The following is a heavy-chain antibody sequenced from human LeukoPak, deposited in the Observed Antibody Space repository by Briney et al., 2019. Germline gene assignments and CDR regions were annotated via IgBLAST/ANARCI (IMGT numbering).Heavy chain of an antibody. D-gene: IGHD3-22*01. CDR2: FAPEDGET. Sequence: ASVKVSCKVSGYTLTELSMHWVRQAPGKGLEWMGGFAPEDGETIYAQKFQGRVTMTGDASTNTAYMELSSLRSEDTGVYYCGTRRDEGKWLLYYYGMAGWGQATTVTVSS. CDR1: GYTLTELS. J-gene: IGHJ6*02. V-gene: IGHV1-24*01. CDR3: GTRRDEGKWLLYYYGMAG.